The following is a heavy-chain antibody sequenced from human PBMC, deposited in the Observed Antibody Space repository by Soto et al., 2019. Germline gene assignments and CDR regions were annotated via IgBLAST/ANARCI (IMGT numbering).Heavy chain of an antibody. V-gene: IGHV1-8*01. J-gene: IGHJ3*02. CDR1: GYTFPSYD. D-gene: IGHD3-9*01. CDR3: ARRELRYFDWLLTDPDAFDI. CDR2: MNPNSGNT. Sequence: ASVKVSCKASGYTFPSYDINWVRQATGQGLEWMGWMNPNSGNTGYAQKFQGRVTMTRNTSISTAYMELSSLRSEDTAVYYCARRELRYFDWLLTDPDAFDIWGQGTMDPISS.